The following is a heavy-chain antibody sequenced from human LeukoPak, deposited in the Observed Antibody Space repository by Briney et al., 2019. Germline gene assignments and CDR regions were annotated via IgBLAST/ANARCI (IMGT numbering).Heavy chain of an antibody. Sequence: PGGSLRLSCEASRFDLGTYAMSWVRQAPGKGLEWVSYISSSGSHTNYADSVTGRFTISRNNAKKSLHLQMNSLRAEDTAVYYCARHPDGSLSLDYWGQGTLVTVSS. CDR1: RFDLGTYA. CDR2: ISSSGSHT. CDR3: ARHPDGSLSLDY. J-gene: IGHJ4*02. D-gene: IGHD1-26*01. V-gene: IGHV3-11*03.